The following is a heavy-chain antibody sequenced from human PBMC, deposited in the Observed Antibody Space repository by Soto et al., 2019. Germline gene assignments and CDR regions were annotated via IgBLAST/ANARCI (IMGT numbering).Heavy chain of an antibody. CDR1: GFTFGDYA. D-gene: IGHD3-22*01. Sequence: GGSLRLSCTASGFTFGDYAMSWFRQAPGKGLEWVGFIRSKAYGGTTEYAASVKGRFTISRDDSKSIAYLQMNSLKTEDTAVYYCTRTPSMIVVVIGFDPWGQGTLVTSPQ. J-gene: IGHJ5*02. V-gene: IGHV3-49*03. CDR2: IRSKAYGGTT. CDR3: TRTPSMIVVVIGFDP.